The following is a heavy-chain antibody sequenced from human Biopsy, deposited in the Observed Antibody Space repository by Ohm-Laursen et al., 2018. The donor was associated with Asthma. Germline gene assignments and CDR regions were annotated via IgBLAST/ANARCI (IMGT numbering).Heavy chain of an antibody. CDR1: GFNFTTYA. V-gene: IGHV3-23*01. CDR2: ISGSGRSA. D-gene: IGHD6-19*01. CDR3: AKESGTVGWHADYLEE. J-gene: IGHJ4*02. Sequence: SLRLSCSASGFNFTTYAIAWIRQAPGRGLEWISAISGSGRSAYYADSVKGQFTISRDNAKNTVYLQMNSLRAEDSAIYYCAKESGTVGWHADYLEEWGRGTLVTVSS.